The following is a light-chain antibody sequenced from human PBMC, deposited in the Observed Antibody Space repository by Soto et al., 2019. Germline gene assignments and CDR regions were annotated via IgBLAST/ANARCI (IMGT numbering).Light chain of an antibody. CDR2: VNT. CDR3: QSYDSSLSGWV. CDR1: SSNIGAGYD. V-gene: IGLV1-40*01. J-gene: IGLJ3*02. Sequence: QSVLTQPPSVSGAPGQRVTISCTGSSSNIGAGYDVHWYQQLPGTAPKLLIYVNTNRPSGVPDRFSGSKSGTSASLAITGLQAEEEDDYYCQSYDSSLSGWVFGGGTKLTVL.